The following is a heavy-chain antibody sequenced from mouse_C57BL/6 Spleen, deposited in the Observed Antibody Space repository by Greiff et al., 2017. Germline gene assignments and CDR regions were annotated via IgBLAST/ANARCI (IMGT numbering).Heavy chain of an antibody. Sequence: QVHVKQSGAELVRPGASVKMSCTASGYTFTSYTMHWVHQRPGQGLEWIGYINPSSGYTKYNQKFKDKATLTADKSSSTAYMQLSSLTSEDSAVYYCAEGYYFDYWGQGTTLTVSS. CDR1: GYTFTSYT. CDR3: AEGYYFDY. CDR2: INPSSGYT. V-gene: IGHV1-4*01. J-gene: IGHJ2*01.